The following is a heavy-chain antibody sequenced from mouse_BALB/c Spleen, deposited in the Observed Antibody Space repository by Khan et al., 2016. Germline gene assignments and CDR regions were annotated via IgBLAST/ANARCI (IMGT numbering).Heavy chain of an antibody. CDR3: ARTARIKY. CDR2: ISYSGST. Sequence: EVQLQESGPGLVKPSQSLSLTCTVTGYSITSGYGWNWNRQFPGNKLEWMGYISYSGSTNYNPTLKSRISITRDTSKNQFFLQLNSVTTEDTATYYCARTARIKYWGQGTTLTVSS. V-gene: IGHV3-2*02. D-gene: IGHD1-2*01. J-gene: IGHJ2*01. CDR1: GYSITSGYG.